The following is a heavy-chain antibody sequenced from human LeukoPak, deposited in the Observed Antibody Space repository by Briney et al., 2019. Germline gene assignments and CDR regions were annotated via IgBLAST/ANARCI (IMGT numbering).Heavy chain of an antibody. CDR3: ARVPPTDRYYYYGMDV. Sequence: PSETLSLTCTVSGGSISSYYWSWIRQPPGRGLEWIGYIYYSGSTNYNPSLKSRVTISVDTPKNQFSLKLSSVTAADTAVYYCARVPPTDRYYYYGMDVWGQGTTVTVSS. J-gene: IGHJ6*02. CDR1: GGSISSYY. CDR2: IYYSGST. V-gene: IGHV4-59*01.